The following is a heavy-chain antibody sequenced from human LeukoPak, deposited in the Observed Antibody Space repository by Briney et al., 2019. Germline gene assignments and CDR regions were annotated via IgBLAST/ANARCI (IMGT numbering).Heavy chain of an antibody. Sequence: GGSLRLSCAASGFTFSNAWMSWVRQAPGKGLEWGGRIKSKTDGGTTDYAAPVKGRFTISRDDSKNTLYLQMNSLKTEDTAVYYCTTAYYDSSGYHPLGYWGQGTLVTVSS. D-gene: IGHD3-22*01. CDR2: IKSKTDGGTT. CDR1: GFTFSNAW. CDR3: TTAYYDSSGYHPLGY. J-gene: IGHJ4*02. V-gene: IGHV3-15*01.